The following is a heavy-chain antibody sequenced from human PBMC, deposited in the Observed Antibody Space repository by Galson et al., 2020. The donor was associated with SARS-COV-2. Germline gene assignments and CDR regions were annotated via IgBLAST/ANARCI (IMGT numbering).Heavy chain of an antibody. CDR2: IYPGDSDT. J-gene: IGHJ4*02. D-gene: IGHD4-4*01. CDR3: ARSYTNPYYCDF. V-gene: IGHV5-51*01. CDR1: GYSFASHW. Sequence: KVSCQGSGYSFASHWIGWVRQMPGKGLEWMGIIYPGDSDTRYSPSFQGQVTISADKSVSTAYLQWSSLKASDTGIYYCARSYTNPYYCDFWGQGTLVTVSS.